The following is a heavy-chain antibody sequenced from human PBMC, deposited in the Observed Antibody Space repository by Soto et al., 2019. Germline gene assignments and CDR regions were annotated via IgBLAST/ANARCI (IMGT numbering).Heavy chain of an antibody. D-gene: IGHD6-13*01. J-gene: IGHJ4*02. CDR1: GGSISSGGYS. CDR3: ASSHAGAHITAAVH. Sequence: QLQLQESGSGLVKPSQTLSLTCAVSGGSISSGGYSWSWIRQPPGKGLEWIGYIYHSGSTYYNPSLKSRLTISVDRSKNQVSLKLSSVTAADTAVYYCASSHAGAHITAAVHWGQGTLVTVSS. CDR2: IYHSGST. V-gene: IGHV4-30-2*01.